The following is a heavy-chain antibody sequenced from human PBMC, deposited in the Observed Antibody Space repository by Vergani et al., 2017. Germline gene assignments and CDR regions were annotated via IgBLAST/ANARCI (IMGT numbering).Heavy chain of an antibody. J-gene: IGHJ6*02. CDR1: GFTFSSYA. CDR3: TTDPRYCGDGSCYWLRDHHYYGMDV. Sequence: EVQLLESGGGLVQPGGSLRLSCAASGFTFSSYAMSWVRQAPGKGLEWVGRIKSTFDRGTTDYAAAVKGRFTISRDDSKNTLFLQMNGLKTEDIGVYYCTTDPRYCGDGSCYWLRDHHYYGMDVWGHGTVVTVSS. D-gene: IGHD2-21*01. V-gene: IGHV3-15*01. CDR2: IKSTFDRGTT.